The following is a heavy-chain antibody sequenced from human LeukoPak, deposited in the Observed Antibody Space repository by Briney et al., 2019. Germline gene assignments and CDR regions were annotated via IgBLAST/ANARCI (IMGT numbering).Heavy chain of an antibody. Sequence: PSQTLSLTCAVSGGSISSGGYSWSWIRQPPGKGLEWIGYIYHSGSTYYNPSLKSRVTISVDTSKNQFSLKLSSVTAADTAVYYCARSLGSGSYYSYYYYGMDVWGQGTTVTVSS. CDR2: IYHSGST. J-gene: IGHJ6*02. D-gene: IGHD1-26*01. CDR3: ARSLGSGSYYSYYYYGMDV. CDR1: GGSISSGGYS. V-gene: IGHV4-30-2*02.